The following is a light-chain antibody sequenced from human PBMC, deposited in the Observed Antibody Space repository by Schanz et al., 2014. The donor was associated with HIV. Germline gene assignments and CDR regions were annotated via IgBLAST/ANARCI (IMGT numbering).Light chain of an antibody. CDR2: EAS. J-gene: IGKJ1*01. CDR3: QQYNTYWT. CDR1: KSIDTS. V-gene: IGKV1-5*03. Sequence: DIQMTQSPSTLSASAGDRVTITCRASKSIDTSLAWYQQKSGQAPKLLIYEASKLATGVPSRFSGSASGTDFTLTISSLQPDDFATYYCQQYNTYWTFGQGTKVEIK.